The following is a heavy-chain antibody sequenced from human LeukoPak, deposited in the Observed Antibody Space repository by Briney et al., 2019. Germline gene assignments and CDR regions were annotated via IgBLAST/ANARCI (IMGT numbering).Heavy chain of an antibody. CDR3: ARRHTSSGYYVFIY. D-gene: IGHD3-22*01. V-gene: IGHV4-39*01. CDR1: GGSISSGSYY. J-gene: IGHJ4*02. CDR2: IYYSGIT. Sequence: PSETLSLTCTVSGGSISSGSYYWGWIRQPPGKGLQWIGSIYYSGITNCNPSLKSRVTISVDTSKNQFSLKLSSVTAADTAVYYCARRHTSSGYYVFIYWGQGTLVTVSS.